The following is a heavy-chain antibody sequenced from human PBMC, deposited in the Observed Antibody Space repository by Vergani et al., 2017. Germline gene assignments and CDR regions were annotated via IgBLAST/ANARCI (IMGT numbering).Heavy chain of an antibody. Sequence: QLQLQESGPGLVKPSETLSLTCTVSGGSISSSTSYYWTWIRQSPGKGLEFISLIYYNRNTYYDPSLKIRVTMSVDTSKNQFSLKVTSVTAADTSVYYCVRQGYAYGYFDSWGHGILVTVSS. CDR1: GGSISSSTSYY. D-gene: IGHD5-18*01. V-gene: IGHV4-39*01. CDR2: IYYNRNT. J-gene: IGHJ4*01. CDR3: VRQGYAYGYFDS.